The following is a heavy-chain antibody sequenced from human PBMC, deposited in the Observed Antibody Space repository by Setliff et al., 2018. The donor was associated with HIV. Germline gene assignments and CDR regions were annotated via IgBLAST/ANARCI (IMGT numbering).Heavy chain of an antibody. CDR3: AAFLVSPVTTQDY. V-gene: IGHV4-34*01. CDR2: LSPSGTT. CDR1: GGSFSNYY. J-gene: IGHJ4*02. D-gene: IGHD4-17*01. Sequence: SETLSLSCTVYGGSFSNYYTNWIRQPPGKGLEWIGELSPSGTTRPNPSLQSRVIISLDTSKNQFSLKLTSVTAADTAMYYCAAFLVSPVTTQDYWGQGTPVTVSS.